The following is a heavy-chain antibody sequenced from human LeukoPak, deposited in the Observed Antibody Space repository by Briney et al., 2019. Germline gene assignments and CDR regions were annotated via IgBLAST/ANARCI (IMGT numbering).Heavy chain of an antibody. CDR3: VRGSSSFYDSSGYSYYFDN. Sequence: GTSLRLSCAASGFTFNSYAIHWVRQAPGKGLEGVTIISYDGRTKYYADCVKGRFIISRDNSKNTLYLQMDSLRPEDTAVYYCVRGSSSFYDSSGYSYYFDNWGQGTLVTVSS. J-gene: IGHJ4*02. CDR2: ISYDGRTK. CDR1: GFTFNSYA. D-gene: IGHD3-22*01. V-gene: IGHV3-30*04.